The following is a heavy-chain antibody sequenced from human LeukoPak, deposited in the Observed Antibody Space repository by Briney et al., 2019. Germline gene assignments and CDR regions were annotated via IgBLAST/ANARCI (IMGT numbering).Heavy chain of an antibody. J-gene: IGHJ4*02. CDR2: INWNGGST. CDR1: GFTFNDYG. V-gene: IGHV3-20*04. CDR3: ARGSGGHYQDFDF. D-gene: IGHD2-15*01. Sequence: RTGGSLRLSCAASGFTFNDYGMSWVRQAPGKGLEWASGINWNGGSTGYADSVKGRFTISRDNAKNSLYLQMNSLRAEDTALYYCARGSGGHYQDFDFWGQGTLVTVSS.